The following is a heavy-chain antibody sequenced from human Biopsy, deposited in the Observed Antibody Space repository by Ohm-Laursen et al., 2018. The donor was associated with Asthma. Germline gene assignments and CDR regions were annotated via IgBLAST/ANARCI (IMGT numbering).Heavy chain of an antibody. D-gene: IGHD3-3*01. J-gene: IGHJ5*02. CDR2: INHSGST. CDR1: GFSPSTSGM. CDR3: ARAASTTVFWSGYSHNWFDP. Sequence: TLTLTCTFSGFSPSTSGMCVSWIRQPPGKGLEWIAEINHSGSTNYNPSLKSRVTMSVDTSKNQLFLNLSSVTAADTAVYYCARAASTTVFWSGYSHNWFDPWGQGTLVTVSS. V-gene: IGHV4-4*02.